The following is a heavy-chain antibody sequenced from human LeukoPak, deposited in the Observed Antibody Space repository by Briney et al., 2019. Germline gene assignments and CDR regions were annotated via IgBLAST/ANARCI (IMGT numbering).Heavy chain of an antibody. D-gene: IGHD2-15*01. CDR3: ARGYCSGGSCYFEGFDY. V-gene: IGHV1-2*04. Sequence: GASVKVSCKASGYTFTGCYMHWVRQAPGQGLEWMGWINPNSGGTNYAQKFQGWVTMTRDTSISTAYMELSRLRSDDTAVYYCARGYCSGGSCYFEGFDYWGQGTLVTVSS. CDR2: INPNSGGT. J-gene: IGHJ4*02. CDR1: GYTFTGCY.